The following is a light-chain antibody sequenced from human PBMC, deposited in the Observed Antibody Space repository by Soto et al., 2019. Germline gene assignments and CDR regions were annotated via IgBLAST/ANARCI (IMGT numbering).Light chain of an antibody. Sequence: QSVLTQPASVSGSPGQSITISCTGTSSDIGDYKYVSWYQHHPGKAPKIMIYEVSNRPSGVSNRFSGSKSGNTASLTISGLQAEDEAEYYCSSYTSTSTWVFGGGTKLTVL. J-gene: IGLJ3*02. CDR1: SSDIGDYKY. CDR3: SSYTSTSTWV. V-gene: IGLV2-14*01. CDR2: EVS.